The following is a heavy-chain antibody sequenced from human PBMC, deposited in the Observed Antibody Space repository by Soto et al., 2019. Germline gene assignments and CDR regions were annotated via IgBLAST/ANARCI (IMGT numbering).Heavy chain of an antibody. CDR2: IYYSGST. CDR1: GGSISIGGYS. V-gene: IGHV4-31*03. Sequence: SETHSLTYTVSGGSISIGGYSLSWIRQHPGKGLEWIGYIYYSGSTYYNPSLKSRVTISVDTSKNQFSLKLSSVTAADTAVYYCARVSYDYVWGSYRYSTQYFDYWGQGTLVTVSS. D-gene: IGHD3-16*02. CDR3: ARVSYDYVWGSYRYSTQYFDY. J-gene: IGHJ4*02.